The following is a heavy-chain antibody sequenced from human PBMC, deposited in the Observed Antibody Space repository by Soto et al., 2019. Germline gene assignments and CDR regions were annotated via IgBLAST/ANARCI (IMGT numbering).Heavy chain of an antibody. CDR2: MNPGSGDT. CDR3: ARMESFGSLNWFDP. CDR1: GYTFTGYY. V-gene: IGHV1-2*02. Sequence: ASVKVSCKASGYTFTGYYMHWVRRAPGQGLEWMGWMNPGSGDTGYAQKFQGRVTMTRDISIATAYMELNSLTSEDTAIYYCARMESFGSLNWFDPWGQGTLVTVSS. J-gene: IGHJ5*02. D-gene: IGHD5-18*01.